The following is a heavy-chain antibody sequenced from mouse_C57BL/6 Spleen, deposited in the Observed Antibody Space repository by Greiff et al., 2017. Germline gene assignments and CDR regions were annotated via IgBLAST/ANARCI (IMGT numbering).Heavy chain of an antibody. CDR1: GYAFSSYW. CDR2: IYPGDGDT. J-gene: IGHJ1*03. CDR3: ARYYGSSLYWYFDV. Sequence: VQLQQSGAELVKPGASVKISCKASGYAFSSYWMNWVKQRPGKGLEWIGQIYPGDGDTNYNGKFKGKATLTADKSSSTAYMQLSSLTSEDSAVYFCARYYGSSLYWYFDVWGTGTTVTVSS. D-gene: IGHD1-1*01. V-gene: IGHV1-80*01.